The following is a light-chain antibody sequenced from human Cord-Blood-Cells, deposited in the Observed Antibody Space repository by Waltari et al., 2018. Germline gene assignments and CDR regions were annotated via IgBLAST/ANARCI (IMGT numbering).Light chain of an antibody. CDR1: QSISSW. CDR2: KAS. V-gene: IGKV1-5*03. CDR3: QQYNSYSPT. J-gene: IGKJ1*01. Sequence: DIQMTQSPSTLSASVGDRVTITCRASQSISSWLAWYQQKQGKAPKLLVYKASSLESGVPSRFSGSGSGTEFPLTISSLQPDDFATYYCQQYNSYSPTFGQGTKVEIK.